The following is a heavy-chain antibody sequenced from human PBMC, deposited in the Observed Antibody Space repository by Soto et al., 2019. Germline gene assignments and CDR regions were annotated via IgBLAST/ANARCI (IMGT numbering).Heavy chain of an antibody. Sequence: SETLSLTCTVSGGSISSGAYSWSWIRLPPGKRLEWIGYIYHSGTSHYNPSLNSRVTMSVDRSGNQFSLNLRSVTAADTAVYYCARTLDLGGSAGTNWFDPWGQGTLVTVSS. V-gene: IGHV4-30-2*01. J-gene: IGHJ5*02. D-gene: IGHD2-15*01. CDR2: IYHSGTS. CDR3: ARTLDLGGSAGTNWFDP. CDR1: GGSISSGAYS.